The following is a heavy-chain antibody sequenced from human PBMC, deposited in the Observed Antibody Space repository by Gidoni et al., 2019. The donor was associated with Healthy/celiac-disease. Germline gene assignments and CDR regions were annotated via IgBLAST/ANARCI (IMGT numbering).Heavy chain of an antibody. CDR2: SYYSGNT. D-gene: IGHD2-8*01. Sequence: QVQLQESGPGLVKPSQTLSLHCTVPAGSSSSGGYYWSSIRQHPGQGLARIGYSYYSGNTYYNPSLKSRVTISVTTSKHQFSLKLSAVPAAVTALYYCARGEGAYAIGYWGQGTLVTVSS. CDR3: ARGEGAYAIGY. J-gene: IGHJ4*02. CDR1: AGSSSSGGYY. V-gene: IGHV4-31*03.